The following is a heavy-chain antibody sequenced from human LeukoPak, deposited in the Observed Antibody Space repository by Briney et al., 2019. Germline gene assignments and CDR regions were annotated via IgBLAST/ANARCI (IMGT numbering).Heavy chain of an antibody. CDR2: IYSGGST. V-gene: IGHV3-53*01. D-gene: IGHD5-12*01. J-gene: IGHJ4*02. CDR3: AKSPGYSGYPFDY. CDR1: GFTVSSNY. Sequence: GGSLRLSCAASGFTVSSNYMSWVRQAPGKGLEWVSVIYSGGSTYYADSVKGRFTISRDNSKNTLYLQMNSLRAEDTAVYYCAKSPGYSGYPFDYWGQGTLVTVSS.